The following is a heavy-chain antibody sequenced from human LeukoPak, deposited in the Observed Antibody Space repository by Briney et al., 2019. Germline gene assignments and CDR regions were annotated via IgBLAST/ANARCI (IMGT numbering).Heavy chain of an antibody. CDR2: IYYSGST. Sequence: NPSETLSLTCTVSGGSISRSSYYWGWIRQPPGKGLEWIGSIYYSGSTYYNPSLKSRVTISVDTSKNQFSLKLTSVTAADTAVYYCARHGAYYGSGSYLGIIDYWGQGTLVTVSS. CDR1: GGSISRSSYY. V-gene: IGHV4-39*01. J-gene: IGHJ4*02. D-gene: IGHD3-10*01. CDR3: ARHGAYYGSGSYLGIIDY.